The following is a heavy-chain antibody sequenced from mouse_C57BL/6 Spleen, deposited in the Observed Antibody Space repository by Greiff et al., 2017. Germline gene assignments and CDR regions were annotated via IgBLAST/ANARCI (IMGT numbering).Heavy chain of an antibody. CDR1: GFTFSDYG. Sequence: EVMLVESGGGLVKPGGSLKLSCAASGFTFSDYGMHWVRQAPEKGLEWVAYISSGSSTIYYADTVKGRFTISRDNAKNTLFLQMTSLRSEDTAMYYCARDLPYYYGSSYFDYWGQGTTLTVSS. CDR3: ARDLPYYYGSSYFDY. CDR2: ISSGSSTI. D-gene: IGHD1-1*01. V-gene: IGHV5-17*01. J-gene: IGHJ2*01.